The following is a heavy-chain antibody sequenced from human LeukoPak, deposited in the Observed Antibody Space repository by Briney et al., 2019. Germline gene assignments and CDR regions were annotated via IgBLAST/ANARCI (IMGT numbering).Heavy chain of an antibody. V-gene: IGHV1-2*02. CDR1: GYTFTGYY. CDR3: ARDKGTLGTRYYFDY. D-gene: IGHD2-2*01. CDR2: INPNSGGT. J-gene: IGHJ4*02. Sequence: ASVKVSCKASGYTFTGYYMHWVRQAPGQGLEWMGWINPNSGGTNYAQKFQGRVTMTRDTSISTAYMELSRLRSDDTAVCYCARDKGTLGTRYYFDYWGQGTLVTVSS.